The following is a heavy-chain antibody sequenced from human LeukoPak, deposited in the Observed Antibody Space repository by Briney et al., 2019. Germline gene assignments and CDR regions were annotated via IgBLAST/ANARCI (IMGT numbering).Heavy chain of an antibody. CDR3: ARDERITIFGVVSTGFDP. Sequence: SETLSLTCTVSGGSISSYYWSWIRQPPGKGLEWIGEINHSGSTNYNPSLKSRVTISVDTSKNQFSLKLSSVTAADTAVYYCARDERITIFGVVSTGFDPWGQGTLVTVSS. CDR1: GGSISSYY. V-gene: IGHV4-34*01. D-gene: IGHD3-3*01. CDR2: INHSGST. J-gene: IGHJ5*02.